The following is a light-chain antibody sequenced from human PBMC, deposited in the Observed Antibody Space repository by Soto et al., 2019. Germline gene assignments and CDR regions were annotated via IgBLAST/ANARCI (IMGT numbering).Light chain of an antibody. CDR1: QSVERY. Sequence: DIQMTQSPSTQSASVGDRVTITCRASQSVERYLAWYQQKPGKAPNLLIYDASSLESGVPSRFSGIGSGSEFTLTISSLQPDDFATYYCLQFINYPWTFGQGTKVEIK. CDR2: DAS. J-gene: IGKJ1*01. CDR3: LQFINYPWT. V-gene: IGKV1-5*01.